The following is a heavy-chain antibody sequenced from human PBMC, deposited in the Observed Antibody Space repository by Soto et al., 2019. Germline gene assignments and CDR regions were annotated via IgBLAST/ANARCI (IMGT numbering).Heavy chain of an antibody. CDR1: GFTFSIYW. D-gene: IGHD4-17*01. V-gene: IGHV3-7*01. J-gene: IGHJ1*01. CDR3: AYGADGPLYFQH. CDR2: IDQDGSEK. Sequence: GESLKISCAASGFTFSIYWMTWVRQAPGKGLEWVANIDQDGSEKYYLDSVKGRFTISRDNPKNSLYLQMNSLRAGDTAVYYCAYGADGPLYFQHWGQGTLVTVSS.